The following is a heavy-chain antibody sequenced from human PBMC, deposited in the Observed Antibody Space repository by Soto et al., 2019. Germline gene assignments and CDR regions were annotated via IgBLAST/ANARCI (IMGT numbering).Heavy chain of an antibody. J-gene: IGHJ5*02. V-gene: IGHV4-59*01. Sequence: SETLSLTCTVSGGSISSYYWSWIRQPPGKGLEYIGFIYYSGTTNYSPSLKSRVTISLDTSKNQFSLKLSSLTAADTAAYYCARGLLRGLQSSNWFDPWGQGTLVTVSS. CDR1: GGSISSYY. D-gene: IGHD2-2*01. CDR2: IYYSGTT. CDR3: ARGLLRGLQSSNWFDP.